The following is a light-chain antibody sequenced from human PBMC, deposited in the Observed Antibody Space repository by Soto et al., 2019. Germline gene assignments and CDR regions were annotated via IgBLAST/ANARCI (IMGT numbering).Light chain of an antibody. CDR1: SSNIGSNT. V-gene: IGLV1-44*01. J-gene: IGLJ2*01. CDR3: ATWDRTLPAPVV. Sequence: QSVLTQPPSASGAPGQWVTISCSGSSSNIGSNTVNWYQHLPGTAPRLLIYSNNQRPSGVPGRFSGSKSGNSASLAINGLQSEDEADYYCATWDRTLPAPVVFGGGTKLTVL. CDR2: SNN.